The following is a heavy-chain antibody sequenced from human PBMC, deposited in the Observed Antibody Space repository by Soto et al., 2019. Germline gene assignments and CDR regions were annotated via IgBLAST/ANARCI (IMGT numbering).Heavy chain of an antibody. CDR3: ARDPLYQLPYDY. D-gene: IGHD2-2*01. CDR2: ISYDGSNK. CDR1: GLTFSSYA. Sequence: GGSLRLSCAASGLTFSSYAMHWVRQAPGKGLEWVAVISYDGSNKYYADSVKGRFTISRDNSKNTLYLQMNSLRAEDTAVYYCARDPLYQLPYDYWGQGTLVTVSS. J-gene: IGHJ4*02. V-gene: IGHV3-30-3*01.